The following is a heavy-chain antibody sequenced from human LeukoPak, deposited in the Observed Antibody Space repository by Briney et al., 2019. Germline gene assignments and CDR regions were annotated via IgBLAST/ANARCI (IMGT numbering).Heavy chain of an antibody. CDR2: IDYDGDT. V-gene: IGHV2-70*17. CDR1: GFSFNHILMS. Sequence: ESGPTLVNPTQTLTLTCTFSGFSFNHILMSVAWVRQPPGKALEWLARIDYDGDTVYNADLKTRLAISKDSSNTQVVLTMTNMDPVDTATYYCARIRGPVGSNWFRSTGYFEFWGQGSLVTVSA. CDR3: ARIRGPVGSNWFRSTGYFEF. J-gene: IGHJ4*02. D-gene: IGHD3-10*01.